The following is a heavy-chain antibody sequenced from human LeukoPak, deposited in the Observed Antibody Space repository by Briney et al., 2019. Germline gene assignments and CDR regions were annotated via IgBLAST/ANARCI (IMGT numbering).Heavy chain of an antibody. V-gene: IGHV4-59*01. CDR2: IYYSGST. CDR3: ARDQGGSSSPEPWFDP. CDR1: GGSISSYY. Sequence: PSQTLSLTCTVSGGSISSYYWSWIRQPPGKGLEWIGYIYYSGSTNYNPSLKSRVTISVDTSKNQFSLKLSSVTAADTAVYYCARDQGGSSSPEPWFDPWGQGTLVTVSS. J-gene: IGHJ5*02. D-gene: IGHD6-6*01.